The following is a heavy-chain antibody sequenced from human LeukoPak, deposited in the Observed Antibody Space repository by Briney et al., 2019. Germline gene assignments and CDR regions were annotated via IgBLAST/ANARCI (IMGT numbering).Heavy chain of an antibody. D-gene: IGHD6-13*01. Sequence: GGSLRLSCAASGFTFSYHWMTWVRQTPGKGLEWVANIKNDGAVKNYVDSVKGRFTISRDNAKNSLYLQMNSLRAEDTAVYYCAKDSYSKRDFWGQGVLVTVSS. CDR1: GFTFSYHW. J-gene: IGHJ4*02. CDR2: IKNDGAVK. CDR3: AKDSYSKRDF. V-gene: IGHV3-7*01.